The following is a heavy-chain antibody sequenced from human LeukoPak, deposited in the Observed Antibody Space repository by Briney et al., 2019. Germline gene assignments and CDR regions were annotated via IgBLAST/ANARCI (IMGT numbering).Heavy chain of an antibody. CDR3: ATNPPDIVATTYYYYMDV. J-gene: IGHJ6*03. V-gene: IGHV4-34*01. CDR1: GGSFSGYY. CDR2: LNHSGST. D-gene: IGHD5-12*01. Sequence: SETLSLTCAVYGGSFSGYYWSWIRQPPGKRLEWIGELNHSGSTNYNPSLKSRVTISVDTSKNQFSLKLSSVTAADTAVYYCATNPPDIVATTYYYYMDVWGKGTTVTVSS.